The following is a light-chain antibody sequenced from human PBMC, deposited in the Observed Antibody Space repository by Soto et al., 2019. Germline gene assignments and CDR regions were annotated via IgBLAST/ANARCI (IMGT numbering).Light chain of an antibody. CDR1: QSVTSSY. Sequence: EIVLTQSPGTLSLSPGERATLSCRASQSVTSSYLAWYQQKPGQAPRLLIYGVSSRATGIPDRFSGSGSGTDFTLTITRLEPEDFAVYYCHSSPYTFGQGTKLEIK. V-gene: IGKV3-20*01. CDR3: HSSPYT. J-gene: IGKJ2*01. CDR2: GVS.